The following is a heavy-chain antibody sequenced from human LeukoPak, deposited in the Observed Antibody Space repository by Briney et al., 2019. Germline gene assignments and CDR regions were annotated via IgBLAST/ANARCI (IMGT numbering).Heavy chain of an antibody. CDR1: GGSISSGSYY. CDR3: ARESVVYWFDP. J-gene: IGHJ5*02. CDR2: IYTSGST. D-gene: IGHD2-15*01. V-gene: IGHV4-61*02. Sequence: PSETLSLTCTVSGGSISSGSYYWSWIRQPAGKGLEWIGRIYTSGSTNYNPSLKSRVTISVDTSKNQFSLKLSSVTAADTAVYYCARESVVYWFDPWGQGTLVTVSS.